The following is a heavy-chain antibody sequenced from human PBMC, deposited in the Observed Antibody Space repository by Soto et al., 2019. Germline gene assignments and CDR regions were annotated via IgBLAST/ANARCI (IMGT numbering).Heavy chain of an antibody. V-gene: IGHV1-18*01. J-gene: IGHJ4*02. CDR3: AIDWEAASPFDY. D-gene: IGHD6-13*01. CDR2: ISAYNGNT. Sequence: ASVKVSCKASGYTFTSYGISWVRQAPGQGLEWVGWISAYNGNTNYAQKLQGRVTMTTDTSTSTAYMELRSLRSDDTAVYYCAIDWEAASPFDYWGQGTLVTVSS. CDR1: GYTFTSYG.